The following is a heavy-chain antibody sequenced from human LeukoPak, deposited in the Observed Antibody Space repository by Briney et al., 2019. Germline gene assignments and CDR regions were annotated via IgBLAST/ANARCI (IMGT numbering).Heavy chain of an antibody. CDR3: ARGSGSMWPYYMDV. V-gene: IGHV1-18*01. D-gene: IGHD6-13*01. J-gene: IGHJ6*03. Sequence: ASVKVSCKASGYTFINHGISWVRQAPGQGLEWMAWVSAYNGKVNYAQKLQGRVTLTTDTSTGTAYMELRSLTSDDTAVYYCARGSGSMWPYYMDVWGKGTTVTVSS. CDR1: GYTFINHG. CDR2: VSAYNGKV.